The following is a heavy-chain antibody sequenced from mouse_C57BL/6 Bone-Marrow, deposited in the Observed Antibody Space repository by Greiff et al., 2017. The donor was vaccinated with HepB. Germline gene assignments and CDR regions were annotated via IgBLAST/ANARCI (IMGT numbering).Heavy chain of an antibody. Sequence: VQLQQPGAELVRPGSSVKLSCKASGYTFTSYWMDWVKQRPGQGLEWIGNIYPSDSETHYNQKFKDKATLTVDKSSSTAYMQLSSLTSEDSAVYYCARSEFTTVVAPRHFDYWGQGTTLTVSS. CDR1: GYTFTSYW. CDR3: ARSEFTTVVAPRHFDY. J-gene: IGHJ2*01. D-gene: IGHD1-1*01. CDR2: IYPSDSET. V-gene: IGHV1-61*01.